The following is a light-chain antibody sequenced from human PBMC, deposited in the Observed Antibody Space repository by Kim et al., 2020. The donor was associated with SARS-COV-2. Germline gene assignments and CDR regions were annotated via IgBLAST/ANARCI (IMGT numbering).Light chain of an antibody. CDR2: AAS. CDR1: QSISSH. V-gene: IGKV1-39*01. Sequence: DIQMTQSPSSLSASVGDRVTITCRTSQSISSHLNCYHQKPGRAPKLLISAASTLQGGVPSRFSGSGSETDFTLTISSLQPEDFATYFCQQSYITPFTFGPGTKVDIK. J-gene: IGKJ3*01. CDR3: QQSYITPFT.